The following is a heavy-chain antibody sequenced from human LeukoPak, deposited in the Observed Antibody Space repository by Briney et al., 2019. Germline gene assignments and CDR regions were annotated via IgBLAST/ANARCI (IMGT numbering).Heavy chain of an antibody. J-gene: IGHJ4*02. D-gene: IGHD3-22*01. V-gene: IGHV4-31*03. CDR2: IYYSGST. Sequence: SQTLSLTCTVSGGSISSGDYYWRWIRQHPGKGLEWIGNIYYSGSTYYNPSLKSRVTISVDTSKSQFSLKLSSVTAADTAVYYCASEGYDSSYYYYLDYWGQGTLVTVSS. CDR3: ASEGYDSSYYYYLDY. CDR1: GGSISSGDYY.